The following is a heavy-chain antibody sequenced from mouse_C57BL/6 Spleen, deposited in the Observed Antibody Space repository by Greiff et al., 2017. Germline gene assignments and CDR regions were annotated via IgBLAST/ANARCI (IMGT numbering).Heavy chain of an antibody. Sequence: VQLKESGPELVKPGASVKIPCKASGYTFPDYNMDWVKQSHGKSLEWIGDINPNNGGTIYNQKFKGKATLTVDKSSSTAYMELRSLTSEDTAVYYCARDYYGSSYWYFDVWGTGTTVTVSS. V-gene: IGHV1-18*01. CDR1: GYTFPDYN. J-gene: IGHJ1*03. CDR3: ARDYYGSSYWYFDV. CDR2: INPNNGGT. D-gene: IGHD1-1*01.